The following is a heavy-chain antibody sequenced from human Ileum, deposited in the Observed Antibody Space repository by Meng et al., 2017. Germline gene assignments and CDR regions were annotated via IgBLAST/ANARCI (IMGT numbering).Heavy chain of an antibody. Sequence: QVQLQQSGPGLVKPSQTLQPTCPISGDIVSSNSAAWNWIRQSPSRGLEWLGRTYYRSKWYNDYAVSVKSRITINPDTSKNQFSLQLNSVTPEDTAVYYCAKDGTSGSYLGLYYWGQGTLVTVSS. CDR2: TYYRSKWYN. D-gene: IGHD1-26*01. CDR3: AKDGTSGSYLGLYY. V-gene: IGHV6-1*01. CDR1: GDIVSSNSAA. J-gene: IGHJ4*02.